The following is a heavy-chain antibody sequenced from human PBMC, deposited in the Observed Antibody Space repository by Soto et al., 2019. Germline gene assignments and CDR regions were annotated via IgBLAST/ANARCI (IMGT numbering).Heavy chain of an antibody. D-gene: IGHD4-17*01. J-gene: IGHJ6*03. CDR2: IWYDGSNK. CDR3: ARIATLDGDYDYYYYMDV. Sequence: SLRLSCAASGFTFSSYGMHWVRQAPGKGLEWVAVIWYDGSNKYYADSVKGRFTISRDNSKNTLYLQMNSLRAEDTAVYYCARIATLDGDYDYYYYMDVWGKGTTVTVSS. CDR1: GFTFSSYG. V-gene: IGHV3-33*01.